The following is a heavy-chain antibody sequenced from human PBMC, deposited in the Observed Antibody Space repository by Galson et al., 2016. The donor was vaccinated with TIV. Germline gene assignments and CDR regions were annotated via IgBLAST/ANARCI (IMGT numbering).Heavy chain of an antibody. CDR1: GGTFSNFV. J-gene: IGHJ4*02. Sequence: SVKVSCKASGGTFSNFVISWVRQAPGQGLEWMGSINPIFGTARYAQKFQGRVTITADTSTSTIYMELSSLRSEDTAVYYCARGRGYYFGSGSSYFDYWGQGSLVTVSS. CDR3: ARGRGYYFGSGSSYFDY. V-gene: IGHV1-69*06. D-gene: IGHD3-10*01. CDR2: INPIFGTA.